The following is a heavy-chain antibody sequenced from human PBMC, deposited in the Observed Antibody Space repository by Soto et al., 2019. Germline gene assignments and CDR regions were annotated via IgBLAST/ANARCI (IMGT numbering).Heavy chain of an antibody. CDR3: AASSYDFWSGYYWPPPHGMDV. J-gene: IGHJ6*02. CDR2: INPGGGRT. Sequence: ASVKVSCKASGYIFSSHCIYWVRQAPGQGLQWMGIINPGGGRTAYAQKFQGRVTLTRDMSTSTAYMELSSLRSEDTAVYYCAASSYDFWSGYYWPPPHGMDVWGQGTTVTVSS. V-gene: IGHV1-46*01. D-gene: IGHD3-3*01. CDR1: GYIFSSHC.